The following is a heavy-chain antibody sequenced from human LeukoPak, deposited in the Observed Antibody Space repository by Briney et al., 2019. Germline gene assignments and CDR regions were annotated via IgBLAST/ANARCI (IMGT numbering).Heavy chain of an antibody. CDR3: ARRSSSWKNWFDP. D-gene: IGHD6-13*01. Sequence: SETLSLTCTVSGGSIDSNSWTWIRQPPGKGLEWIGYIYYTGTTNYNPSLKSRVTMSVDMSKNQFSLKLSSVTAAETAVYYCARRSSSWKNWFDPWGQGTLVTVSS. CDR2: IYYTGTT. CDR1: GGSIDSNS. J-gene: IGHJ5*02. V-gene: IGHV4-59*01.